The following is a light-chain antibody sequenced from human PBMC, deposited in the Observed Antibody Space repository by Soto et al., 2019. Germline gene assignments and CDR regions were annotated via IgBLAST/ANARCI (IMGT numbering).Light chain of an antibody. CDR3: AAWDDSLSGPV. J-gene: IGLJ3*02. CDR2: GND. CDR1: SSNIGRSH. V-gene: IGLV1-47*02. Sequence: QSAVTQPPSVSGTPGQRVTISCSGSSSNIGRSHVYWYQQLPGRAPKVLIYGNDQRPSGVPDRFSGSKSGTSASLAISGLRSEGEAEYHCAAWDDSLSGPVFGGGTKLTVL.